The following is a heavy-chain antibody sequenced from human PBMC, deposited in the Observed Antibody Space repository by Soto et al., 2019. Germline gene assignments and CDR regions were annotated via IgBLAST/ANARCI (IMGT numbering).Heavy chain of an antibody. J-gene: IGHJ6*02. CDR3: ARDLGGYSYGYSYYGMDV. D-gene: IGHD5-18*01. V-gene: IGHV4-31*03. Sequence: QVQLQESGPGLVKPSQTLSLTCTVSGGSISSGGYYWSWIRQHPWKGLEWIGYIYYSGSTYYNPSLKSRVTRTVDTSKNQFCRKLSSVTAADTAVYYCARDLGGYSYGYSYYGMDVWVQGTTVTVSS. CDR1: GGSISSGGYY. CDR2: IYYSGST.